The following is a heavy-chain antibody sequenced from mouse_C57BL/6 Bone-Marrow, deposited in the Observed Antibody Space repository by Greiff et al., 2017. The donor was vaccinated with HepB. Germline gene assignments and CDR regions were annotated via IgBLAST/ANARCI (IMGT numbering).Heavy chain of an antibody. D-gene: IGHD1-1*01. J-gene: IGHJ1*03. CDR2: INPSSGYT. V-gene: IGHV1-4*01. CDR3: ARGTTVVERGYFDV. CDR1: GYTFTSYT. Sequence: QVQLKQSGAELARPGASVKMSCKASGYTFTSYTMHWVKQRPGQGLEWIGYINPSSGYTKYNQKFKDKATLTADKSSSTAYMQLSSLTSEDSAVYYCARGTTVVERGYFDVWGTGTTVTVSS.